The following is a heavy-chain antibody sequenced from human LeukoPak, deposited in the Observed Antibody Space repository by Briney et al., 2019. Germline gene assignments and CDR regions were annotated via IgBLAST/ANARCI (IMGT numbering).Heavy chain of an antibody. D-gene: IGHD4-17*01. CDR1: GYTLTELS. CDR3: ATDRGYGDYIAAFDI. CDR2: FYPEDGET. V-gene: IGHV1-24*01. J-gene: IGHJ3*02. Sequence: ASVKVSCKVSGYTLTELSMHWVRQAPGKGLEWMGGFYPEDGETIYAQKFQGRVTMTEDTSTDTAYMELSSLRSEDTAVYYCATDRGYGDYIAAFDIWGQGTMVTVSS.